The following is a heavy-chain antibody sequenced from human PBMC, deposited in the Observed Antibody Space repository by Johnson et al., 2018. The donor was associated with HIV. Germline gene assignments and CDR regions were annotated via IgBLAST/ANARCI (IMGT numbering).Heavy chain of an antibody. Sequence: VQLVESGGGLVQPGGSPRLSCEASGFTFSSYWMSWVRQAPGKGLEWVANIKQDGSERYYVDSMKGRFTISRDNAKNSLYLQMNNLRAEDTAVYYCARKGDAFDIWGQGTKVTVSS. J-gene: IGHJ3*02. CDR3: ARKGDAFDI. V-gene: IGHV3-7*02. CDR2: IKQDGSER. CDR1: GFTFSSYW.